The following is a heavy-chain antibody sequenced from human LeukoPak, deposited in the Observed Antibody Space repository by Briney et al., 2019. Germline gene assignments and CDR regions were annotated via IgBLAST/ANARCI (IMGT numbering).Heavy chain of an antibody. CDR1: GGSFSGYY. CDR3: ARGEVGPEDYYYYYMDA. Sequence: SETLSLTCAVYGGSFSGYYWSWIRQPPGKGLEWIGEINHSGSTNYNPSLKSRVTISVDTSKNQFSLKLSSVTAADTAVYYCARGEVGPEDYYYYYMDAWGKGTTVTVSS. J-gene: IGHJ6*03. D-gene: IGHD1-14*01. CDR2: INHSGST. V-gene: IGHV4-34*01.